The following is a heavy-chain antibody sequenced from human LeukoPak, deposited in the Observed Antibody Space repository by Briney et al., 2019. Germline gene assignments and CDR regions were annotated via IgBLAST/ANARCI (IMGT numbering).Heavy chain of an antibody. CDR3: ARDRPLTRYYYYGMDV. Sequence: SETLSLTCSVSNGSISSYYWSWIRQPPGKGLEWIGYIYYGGTTKYNPSLQSRVTISVDTSKMQFSLKLSSVTAADTAVYYCARDRPLTRYYYYGMDVWGQGTTVIVSS. CDR1: NGSISSYY. V-gene: IGHV4-59*01. CDR2: IYYGGTT. D-gene: IGHD3-9*01. J-gene: IGHJ6*02.